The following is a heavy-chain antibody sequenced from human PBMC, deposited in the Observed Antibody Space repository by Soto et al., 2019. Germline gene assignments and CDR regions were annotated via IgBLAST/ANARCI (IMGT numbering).Heavy chain of an antibody. CDR2: ISYDGSNK. D-gene: IGHD3-16*02. Sequence: GGSLRLSCAASGFTFSSYGMHWVRQAPGKGLEWVAVISYDGSNKYYADSVKGRFTISRDNSKNTLYLQMNSLRAEDTAVYYCAKGRGREDDYVWGSYRYTPNWFDPWGQGTLVTVSS. CDR3: AKGRGREDDYVWGSYRYTPNWFDP. J-gene: IGHJ5*02. CDR1: GFTFSSYG. V-gene: IGHV3-30*18.